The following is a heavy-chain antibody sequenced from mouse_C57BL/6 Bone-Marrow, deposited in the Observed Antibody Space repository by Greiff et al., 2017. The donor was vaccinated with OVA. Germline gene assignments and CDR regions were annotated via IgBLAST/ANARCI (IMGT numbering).Heavy chain of an antibody. D-gene: IGHD2-5*01. J-gene: IGHJ4*01. V-gene: IGHV5-6*02. CDR1: GFTFSSYG. CDR3: ARQAVRDAMDY. CDR2: ISSGGSYT. Sequence: DVKLQESGGDLVKPGGSLKLSCAASGFTFSSYGMSWVRQTPDKRLEWVATISSGGSYTYYPDSVKGRFTISRDNAKNTLYLQMSSLKSEDTAMYYCARQAVRDAMDYWGQGTSVTVSS.